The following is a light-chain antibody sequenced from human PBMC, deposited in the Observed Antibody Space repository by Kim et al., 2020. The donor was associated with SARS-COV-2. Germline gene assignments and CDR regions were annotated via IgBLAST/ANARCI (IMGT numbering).Light chain of an antibody. J-gene: IGLJ2*01. CDR1: ELGDKY. CDR3: QAWDSGTAVV. V-gene: IGLV3-1*01. CDR2: QDT. Sequence: SPGQKASITCSGDELGDKYVFWYQQRPGQSPVLVIYQDTKRPSGIPERFSASNSGNTATLTISGTQPTDEADYYCQAWDSGTAVVFGEGTQLTVL.